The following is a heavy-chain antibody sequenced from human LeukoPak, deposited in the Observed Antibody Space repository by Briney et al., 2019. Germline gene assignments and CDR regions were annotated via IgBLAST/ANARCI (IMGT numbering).Heavy chain of an antibody. J-gene: IGHJ4*02. D-gene: IGHD4-23*01. CDR1: GGSVSGYY. CDR2: INHSGRT. V-gene: IGHV4-34*01. CDR3: ARGVVVTRGFDY. Sequence: SETLSPTYAVYGGSVSGYYWSWISQPPGNGLECHGLINHSGRTNYNPSLKSRVTISVDTSKNQFSLKLSSVTAADTAVYYCARGVVVTRGFDYWGQGTLVTVSS.